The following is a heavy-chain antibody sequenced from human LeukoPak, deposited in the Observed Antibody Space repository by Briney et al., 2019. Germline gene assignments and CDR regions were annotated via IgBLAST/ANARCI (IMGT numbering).Heavy chain of an antibody. D-gene: IGHD2-15*01. V-gene: IGHV1-2*02. CDR2: INPNSGGT. Sequence: ASVKVSCKASGYTFTGYYMHWVRQAPGQGLEWMGWINPNSGGTNYAQKFQGRVTMTRDTSISTAYMELSRLRSDDTAVYYCARGYCSGGSCYSRNQRYNWFDPWGQGTLVTVSS. J-gene: IGHJ5*02. CDR1: GYTFTGYY. CDR3: ARGYCSGGSCYSRNQRYNWFDP.